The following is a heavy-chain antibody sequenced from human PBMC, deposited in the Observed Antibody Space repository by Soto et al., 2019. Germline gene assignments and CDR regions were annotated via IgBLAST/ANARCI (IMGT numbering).Heavy chain of an antibody. J-gene: IGHJ4*02. CDR3: GRGGGGGYSFDY. CDR1: GYTFTSYA. Sequence: QVQLVQSGAEVKKPGASVKVSCKASGYTFTSYAMHWVRQAPGQRLEWMGWINAGNGNTKYSQKFQGRVTITRDTSASTAYRGLSSLRSEDTAVYYCGRGGGGGYSFDYWGQGTLVTVSS. D-gene: IGHD5-18*01. V-gene: IGHV1-3*01. CDR2: INAGNGNT.